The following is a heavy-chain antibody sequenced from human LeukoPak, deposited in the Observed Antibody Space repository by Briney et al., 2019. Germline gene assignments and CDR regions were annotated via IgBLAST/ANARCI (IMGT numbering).Heavy chain of an antibody. V-gene: IGHV3-23*01. J-gene: IGHJ4*02. CDR2: ISGSGGST. Sequence: GGSLRLSCAASGFTFSSYGMSWVRQAPGKGLEWVSAISGSGGSTYYADSVKGRFTISRDNSENTLYMQMNSLRADDTAVYYCARYFYYDYVWGSYGYFDYWGQGTLVTVSS. CDR1: GFTFSSYG. D-gene: IGHD3-16*01. CDR3: ARYFYYDYVWGSYGYFDY.